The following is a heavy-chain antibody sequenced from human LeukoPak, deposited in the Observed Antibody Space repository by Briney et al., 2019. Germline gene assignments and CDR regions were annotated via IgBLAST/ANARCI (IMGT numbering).Heavy chain of an antibody. J-gene: IGHJ6*03. V-gene: IGHV4-39*07. Sequence: SETLSLTCTVSGGSISSGNYYWSWIRQPPGKGLEWIGEINHSGSTNYNPSLKSRVTISVDTSKNQFSLKLSSVTAADTAVYYCARGGYCSSTSCFFYYYYYYMDVWGKGTTVTVSS. CDR3: ARGGYCSSTSCFFYYYYYYMDV. D-gene: IGHD2-2*01. CDR2: INHSGST. CDR1: GGSISSGNYY.